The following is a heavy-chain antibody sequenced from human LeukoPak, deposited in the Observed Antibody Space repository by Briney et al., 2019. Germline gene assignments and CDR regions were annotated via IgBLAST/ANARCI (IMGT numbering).Heavy chain of an antibody. CDR1: GFTFSSYA. CDR2: ILYDGSKK. J-gene: IGHJ3*02. V-gene: IGHV3-30*04. D-gene: IGHD5-24*01. Sequence: PGGSLRLSCAASGFTFSSYAMHWVRQAPGKGLEWVAVILYDGSKKYYADSVKGRFTISRDNSKNTLYLQMNSLRAEDTAVYYCARGEVATADTNDAFDIWGQGTMVTVSS. CDR3: ARGEVATADTNDAFDI.